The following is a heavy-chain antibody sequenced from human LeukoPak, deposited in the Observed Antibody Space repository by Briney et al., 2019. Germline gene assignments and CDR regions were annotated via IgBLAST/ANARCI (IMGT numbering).Heavy chain of an antibody. CDR2: IYSGGST. J-gene: IGHJ4*02. Sequence: PGGSLRLSCAASGFTVSSNYMSWVRQAPGKGLEWVSVIYSGGSTYYADSVKGRFTISRDNPKNSLYLQMNSLRDEDTAIYYCARSLESDYWGQGTLVTVSS. CDR1: GFTVSSNY. CDR3: ARSLESDY. V-gene: IGHV3-53*01.